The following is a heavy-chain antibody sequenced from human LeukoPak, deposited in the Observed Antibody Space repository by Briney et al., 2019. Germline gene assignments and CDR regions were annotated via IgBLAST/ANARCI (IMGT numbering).Heavy chain of an antibody. J-gene: IGHJ4*02. V-gene: IGHV1-69*01. CDR2: IIPIFGTA. Sequence: EASVKVSCXASGGTFSSYAISWVRQAPGQGLEWMGGIIPIFGTANYAQKFQGRVTITADESTSTAYMELSSLRSEDTAVYYCARPSIDFWSGYYTPFDYWGQGTLVTVSS. CDR1: GGTFSSYA. D-gene: IGHD3-3*01. CDR3: ARPSIDFWSGYYTPFDY.